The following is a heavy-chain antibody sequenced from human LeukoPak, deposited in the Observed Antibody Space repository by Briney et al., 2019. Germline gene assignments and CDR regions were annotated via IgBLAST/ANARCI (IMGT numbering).Heavy chain of an antibody. CDR1: GFTFDDYA. CDR3: AKGGGRRGDKIDY. CDR2: ISWNSGSI. V-gene: IGHV3-9*03. Sequence: GRSLRLSCAASGFTFDDYAMHWVRQAPGKGLEWVSGISWNSGSIGYADSVKGRFTISRDNAKNSLYLQMNSLRAEDMALYYCAKGGGRRGDKIDYWGQGTLVTVSS. D-gene: IGHD3-16*01. J-gene: IGHJ4*02.